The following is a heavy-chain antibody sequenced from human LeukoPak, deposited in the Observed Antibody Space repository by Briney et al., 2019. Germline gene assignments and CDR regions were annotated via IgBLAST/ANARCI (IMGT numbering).Heavy chain of an antibody. CDR1: GGSFSGYY. D-gene: IGHD1-1*01. V-gene: IGHV4-34*01. J-gene: IGHJ5*02. CDR2: INHSGST. Sequence: PSETLSLTCAIHGGSFSGYYWSWIRQPPGKGLEWIGEINHSGSTNYNPSLKSRVTISVDTSKNQFSLKLSSVTAADTAVYYCARRAGTAFWWDWFDPWGQGALVTVSS. CDR3: ARRAGTAFWWDWFDP.